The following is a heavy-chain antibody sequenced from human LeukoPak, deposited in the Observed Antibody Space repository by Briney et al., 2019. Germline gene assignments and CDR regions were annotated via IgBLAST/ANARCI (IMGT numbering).Heavy chain of an antibody. J-gene: IGHJ4*02. CDR1: GFTFSSYS. V-gene: IGHV3-48*02. CDR2: ISSSSSAI. D-gene: IGHD2-2*01. CDR3: AKDQGQAVVPRRFDN. Sequence: PGGSLRLSCAASGFTFSSYSMNWVRQAPGKGLEWVSYISSSSSAIYYADSVKGRFTISRDNAKNSLYLQMNSLRDEDTAVYYCAKDQGQAVVPRRFDNWGQGTLVTVSS.